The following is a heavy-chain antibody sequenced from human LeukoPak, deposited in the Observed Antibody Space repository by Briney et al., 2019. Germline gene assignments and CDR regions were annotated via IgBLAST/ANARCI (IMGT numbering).Heavy chain of an antibody. D-gene: IGHD1-26*01. J-gene: IGHJ4*02. CDR1: GFTFDDYA. CDR3: AKGTSGIYSLTDY. V-gene: IGHV3-9*01. Sequence: PGRSLRLSCAASGFTFDDYAMHWVRQAPGKGLEWVSGISWNRGSIGYVDSVKGRFTISRDNAKNSLYLQMNSLRVEDTALYYCAKGTSGIYSLTDYWGQGTLVTVSS. CDR2: ISWNRGSI.